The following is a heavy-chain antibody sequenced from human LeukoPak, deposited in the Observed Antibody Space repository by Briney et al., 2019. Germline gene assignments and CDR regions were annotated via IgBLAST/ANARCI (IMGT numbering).Heavy chain of an antibody. V-gene: IGHV6-1*01. J-gene: IGHJ5*02. D-gene: IGHD3-22*01. Sequence: SQTLSLTCAISGDSVSSNSAAWNWIRQSPSRGLEWLGRTYYRSKWYNDYAVSVKSRTTINPDTSKNQFSLQLNSVTPEDTAVYYCAREGYYYDSSGPNWFDPWGQGTLVTVSS. CDR3: AREGYYYDSSGPNWFDP. CDR2: TYYRSKWYN. CDR1: GDSVSSNSAA.